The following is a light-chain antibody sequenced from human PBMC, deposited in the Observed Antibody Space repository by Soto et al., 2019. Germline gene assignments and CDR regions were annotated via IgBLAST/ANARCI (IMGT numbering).Light chain of an antibody. V-gene: IGKV3-20*01. CDR1: QSVSSNY. Sequence: ESVLTQSAGTLSLSPGERATLSCRASQSVSSNYLAWYQQKPGQAPRLLIYDASNRATGIPARFRGSGSGTDFTLTISSLEPEDFALYFCQQYGNPRITFGQGTRLEIK. CDR2: DAS. CDR3: QQYGNPRIT. J-gene: IGKJ5*01.